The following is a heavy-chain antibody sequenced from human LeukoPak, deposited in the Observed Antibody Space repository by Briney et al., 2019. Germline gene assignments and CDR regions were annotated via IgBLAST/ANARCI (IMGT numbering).Heavy chain of an antibody. V-gene: IGHV3-49*04. CDR1: GFTFGDYA. Sequence: GGSLRLSCTASGFTFGDYAMSWVRQAPGKGLEWVGFIRSKVYGGTTEYAASVKGRFTISRDDSKSIAYLQMNSLKTEDTAVYYCTRDRQGLDAFDIWGQGTMVTVSS. CDR3: TRDRQGLDAFDI. J-gene: IGHJ3*02. D-gene: IGHD3/OR15-3a*01. CDR2: IRSKVYGGTT.